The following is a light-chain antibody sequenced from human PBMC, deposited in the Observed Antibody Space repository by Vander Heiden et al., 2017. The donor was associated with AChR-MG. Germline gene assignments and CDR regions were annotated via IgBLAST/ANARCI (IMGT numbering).Light chain of an antibody. J-gene: IGKJ1*01. Sequence: DFQITQSPSSLSASVGDRVTITCRASQRISTYLAWYQQKPGRVPNLLIYAASTLQSGVPSRFSGSGSETEFSLTISSLQPEDVATYYCQKYNSAPQTFGQGTKVEIK. CDR3: QKYNSAPQT. V-gene: IGKV1-27*01. CDR1: QRISTY. CDR2: AAS.